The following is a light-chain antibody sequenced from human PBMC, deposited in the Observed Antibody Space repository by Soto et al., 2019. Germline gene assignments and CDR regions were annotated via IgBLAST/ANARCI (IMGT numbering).Light chain of an antibody. CDR1: QGIRND. CDR3: LQDYNYPWT. J-gene: IGKJ1*01. CDR2: GAS. V-gene: IGKV1-6*01. Sequence: AIQMTQSPSSLSASVGDRVTITCRASQGIRNDLGWYQQKPGKAPKLLIYGASSLQSGVPSRFSGRGSGTDFTLTISSQQPEDFATYYCLQDYNYPWTFGQGTKVEIK.